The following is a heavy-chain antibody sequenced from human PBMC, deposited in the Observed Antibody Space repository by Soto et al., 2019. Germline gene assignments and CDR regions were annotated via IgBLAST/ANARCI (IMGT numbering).Heavy chain of an antibody. CDR3: VKGGELLWFGEYLPPSNSYYYYYGMDV. CDR2: ISSNGGST. CDR1: GFTFSSYA. D-gene: IGHD3-10*01. Sequence: GGSLRLSCSASGFTFSSYAMHWVRQAPGKGLEYVSAISSNGGSTYYADSVKGRFTISRDNSKNTLYLQMSSLRAEDTAVYYCVKGGELLWFGEYLPPSNSYYYYYGMDVWGQGTTVTVSS. V-gene: IGHV3-64D*06. J-gene: IGHJ6*02.